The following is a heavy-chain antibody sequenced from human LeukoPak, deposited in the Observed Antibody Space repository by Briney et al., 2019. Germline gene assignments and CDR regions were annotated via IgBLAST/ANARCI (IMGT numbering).Heavy chain of an antibody. CDR3: ARGFYGAAGTSFPDFDY. V-gene: IGHV3-48*01. CDR2: ISSGGGAI. J-gene: IGHJ4*02. CDR1: GFTFSGYS. Sequence: GGSLRLSCAAAGFTFSGYSMTWVRQAPGKGLEWLSFISSGGGAIFYADSVMGRFTISRDDAKNTLYLQMNSLRAEDTAVYYCARGFYGAAGTSFPDFDYWGQGTLVTVSS. D-gene: IGHD4/OR15-4a*01.